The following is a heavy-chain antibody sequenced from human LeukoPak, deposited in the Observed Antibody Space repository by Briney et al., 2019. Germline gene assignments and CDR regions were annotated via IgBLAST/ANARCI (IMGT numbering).Heavy chain of an antibody. D-gene: IGHD4-23*01. CDR2: INHSGST. CDR1: GVSFSGYY. J-gene: IGHJ4*02. V-gene: IGHV4-34*01. Sequence: SETLSLTCAVYGVSFSGYYWSWIRQPPGKGLEWIGEINHSGSTNYNPSLKSRVTISVDTSKNQFSLRLSSVTAADTAVYYCARGLRWYYFDYWGQGTLVTVSS. CDR3: ARGLRWYYFDY.